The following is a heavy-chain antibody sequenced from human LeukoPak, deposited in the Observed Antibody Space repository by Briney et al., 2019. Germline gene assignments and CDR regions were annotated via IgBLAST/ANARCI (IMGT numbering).Heavy chain of an antibody. D-gene: IGHD2-2*01. CDR2: IKQDGSEK. CDR1: GFTFSSYW. V-gene: IGHV3-7*03. Sequence: PGGSLRLSCAASGFTFSSYWMSWVRQAPGKGLEWVANIKQDGSEKHYVDSVKGRFTISRDNAKNSLHLQMDSLRTEDTAFYYCAKGSCSSTSCHFDYWGQGTLVTVSS. J-gene: IGHJ4*02. CDR3: AKGSCSSTSCHFDY.